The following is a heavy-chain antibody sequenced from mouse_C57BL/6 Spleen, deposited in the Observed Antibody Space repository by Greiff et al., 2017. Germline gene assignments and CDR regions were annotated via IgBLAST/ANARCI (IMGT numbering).Heavy chain of an antibody. CDR2: ISYDGSN. D-gene: IGHD1-1*01. V-gene: IGHV3-6*01. CDR1: GYSITSGYY. J-gene: IGHJ4*01. CDR3: ANYYGSIPYAMDY. Sequence: EVQRVESGPGLVKPSQSLSLTCSVTGYSITSGYYWNWIRQFPGNKLEWMGYISYDGSNNYNPSLKNRISITRDTSKNQFFLKLNSVTTEDTATYYCANYYGSIPYAMDYWGQGTSVTVSS.